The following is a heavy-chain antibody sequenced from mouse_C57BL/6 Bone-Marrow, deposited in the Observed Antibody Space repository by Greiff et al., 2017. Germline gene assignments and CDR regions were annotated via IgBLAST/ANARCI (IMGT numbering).Heavy chain of an antibody. Sequence: QVQLQQPGAELVMPGASVKLSCKASGYTFTSYWMHWVKQRPGQGLEWIGEIDPSDSYTNYNQQFKGKSTLTVDNTSSTAYMQLSSLTSEDSAVYYCAIYDYDRRSYAMDYWGQGTSVTVSS. CDR2: IDPSDSYT. CDR3: AIYDYDRRSYAMDY. V-gene: IGHV1-69*01. D-gene: IGHD2-4*01. CDR1: GYTFTSYW. J-gene: IGHJ4*01.